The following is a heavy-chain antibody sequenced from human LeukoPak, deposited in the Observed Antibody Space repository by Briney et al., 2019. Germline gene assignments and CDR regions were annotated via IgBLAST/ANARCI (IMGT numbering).Heavy chain of an antibody. D-gene: IGHD6-19*01. CDR1: VYTFSVYH. CDR2: IDPCSGGT. J-gene: IGHJ5*02. Sequence: GASVTVSCTTSVYTFSVYHIHWMRQAPGQGLEWIGWIDPCSGGTHFAEKFQGRVTLTSDTSITTLYMELTNLKSDDTSIYFCARDVVAVDSNWFDPWGQGTLVTVSS. V-gene: IGHV1-2*02. CDR3: ARDVVAVDSNWFDP.